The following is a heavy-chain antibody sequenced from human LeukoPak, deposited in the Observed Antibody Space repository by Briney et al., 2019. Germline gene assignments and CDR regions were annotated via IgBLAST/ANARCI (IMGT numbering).Heavy chain of an antibody. V-gene: IGHV4-59*01. CDR2: MYHSGST. CDR1: GGSISSYY. CDR3: ARQYYGDYVGDALDI. J-gene: IGHJ3*02. Sequence: PSETLSLTCTVSGGSISSYYWNWIRRPPGKGLEWIGYMYHSGSTNYNPSLKSRVTMSVDTSKNQFSLRLTSVTAADTAVYYCARQYYGDYVGDALDIWGQGTMVTVSS. D-gene: IGHD4-17*01.